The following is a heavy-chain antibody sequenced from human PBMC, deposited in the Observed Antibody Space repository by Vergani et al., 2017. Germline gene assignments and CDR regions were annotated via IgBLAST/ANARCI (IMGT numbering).Heavy chain of an antibody. CDR1: GYSISSGYY. CDR3: ARELSYYYGSGSDDYNPYYYEGMDV. J-gene: IGHJ6*02. Sequence: QVQLQDSGPGLVKPSETLSLTCTVSGYSISSGYYWGWIRQPAGKGLEWIGRVYTSGMTNYNPSLKSRVTILVDRSKSQLSLKLTSVTAGDTAVYFCARELSYYYGSGSDDYNPYYYEGMDVWGPGTTVTVSS. CDR2: VYTSGMT. V-gene: IGHV4-38-2*02. D-gene: IGHD3-10*01.